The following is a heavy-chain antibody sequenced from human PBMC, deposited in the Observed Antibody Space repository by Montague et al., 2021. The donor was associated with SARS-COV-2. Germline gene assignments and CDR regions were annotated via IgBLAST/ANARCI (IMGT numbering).Heavy chain of an antibody. J-gene: IGHJ4*02. V-gene: IGHV4-59*02. CDR3: AGTEGSGWYREVDY. CDR1: GGSVSSSY. Sequence: SETLSLTCTVSGGSVSSSYWCWIWKPPGTGLERNANIYLCGSTDYNSSLNSRVTLSVDMSKYQYSLKLTSVTAADSAVYYCAGTEGSGWYREVDYWGQGTLVTVSS. CDR2: IYLCGST. D-gene: IGHD6-19*01.